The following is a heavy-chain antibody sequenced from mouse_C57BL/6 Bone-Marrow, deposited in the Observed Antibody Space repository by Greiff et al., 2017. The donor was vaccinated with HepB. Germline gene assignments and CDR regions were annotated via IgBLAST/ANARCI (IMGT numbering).Heavy chain of an antibody. J-gene: IGHJ3*01. D-gene: IGHD2-5*01. Sequence: QVQLQQPGAELVRPGTSVKLSCKASGYTFTSYWMHWVKQRPGQGLEWIGVIDPSDSYTNYNQKFKGKATLTVDTSSSTAYMQLSSLTSEDSAVYYCASHMAYYSKGAWFAYWGQGTLVTVSA. CDR1: GYTFTSYW. V-gene: IGHV1-59*01. CDR3: ASHMAYYSKGAWFAY. CDR2: IDPSDSYT.